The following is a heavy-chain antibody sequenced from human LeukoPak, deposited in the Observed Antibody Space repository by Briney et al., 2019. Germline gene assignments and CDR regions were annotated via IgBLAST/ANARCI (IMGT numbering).Heavy chain of an antibody. D-gene: IGHD3-22*01. CDR3: ARDEAQYYYDSSGPPHLRVSMDV. CDR1: GFTVSSNY. CDR2: IFSGGST. Sequence: GGSLRLSCAASGFTVSSNYMSWVRQAPRKGLEWVSVIFSGGSTYYADSVKGRFTVSRDNYKNTLYLQMNSLRAEDTAVYYCARDEAQYYYDSSGPPHLRVSMDVWGQGTTVTVSS. J-gene: IGHJ6*02. V-gene: IGHV3-66*01.